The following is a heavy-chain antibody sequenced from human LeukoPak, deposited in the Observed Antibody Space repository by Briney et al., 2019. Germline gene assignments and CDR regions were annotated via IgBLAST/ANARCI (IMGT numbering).Heavy chain of an antibody. CDR1: GYTFTGYY. CDR3: ARDGPYYGSGRGSAFDI. D-gene: IGHD3-10*01. CDR2: ISAYNGNT. J-gene: IGHJ3*02. Sequence: ASVKVSCKASGYTFTGYYMHWVLQAPGQGLEWMGWISAYNGNTNYAQKLQGRVTMTTDTSTSTAYMELRSLRSDDTAVYYCARDGPYYGSGRGSAFDIWGQGTMVTVSS. V-gene: IGHV1-18*04.